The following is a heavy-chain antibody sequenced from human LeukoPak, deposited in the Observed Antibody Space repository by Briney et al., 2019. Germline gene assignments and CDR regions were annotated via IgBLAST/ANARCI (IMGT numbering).Heavy chain of an antibody. J-gene: IGHJ4*02. CDR1: GFTFSSYA. Sequence: GGSLRLSCAASGFTFSSYAMSWVRQAPGKGLEWVSAISGSGGGTYYADSVKGRFTISRDNSKNTLYLQMNSLRAEDTAVYYCAKHYDSGGYYYIDYWGQGTLVTVSS. D-gene: IGHD3-22*01. CDR3: AKHYDSGGYYYIDY. V-gene: IGHV3-23*01. CDR2: ISGSGGGT.